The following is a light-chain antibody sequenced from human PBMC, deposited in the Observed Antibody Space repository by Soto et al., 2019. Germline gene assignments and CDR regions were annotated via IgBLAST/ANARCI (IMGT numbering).Light chain of an antibody. Sequence: TLALAPVVAVTIYWRPSQSVRSERLAWYQQNRGQAPTLLIFDASSRASVTPERFSGSGSGTDFTLTISRLEPEDFAVYYCQEYDGAPPITFGLGTRLEI. CDR1: QSVRSER. V-gene: IGKV3-20*01. J-gene: IGKJ5*01. CDR3: QEYDGAPPIT. CDR2: DAS.